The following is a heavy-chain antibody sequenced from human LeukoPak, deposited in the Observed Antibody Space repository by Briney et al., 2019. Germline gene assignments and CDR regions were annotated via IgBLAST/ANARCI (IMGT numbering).Heavy chain of an antibody. V-gene: IGHV3-73*01. D-gene: IGHD6-13*01. CDR3: ATGIAAPGTDY. Sequence: GGSLRLSCAASGFTFSGPGFHWVRQASGKGLEWVGHMRNKPNKYATAYTASVRGRFTISRDDSKNTAYLQMNSLQTEDTAVYYCATGIAAPGTDYWGQGTLVTVSS. J-gene: IGHJ4*02. CDR2: MRNKPNKYAT. CDR1: GFTFSGPG.